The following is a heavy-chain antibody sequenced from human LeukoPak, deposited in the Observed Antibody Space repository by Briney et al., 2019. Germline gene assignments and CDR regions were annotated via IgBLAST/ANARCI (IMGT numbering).Heavy chain of an antibody. CDR1: GGSISSYY. D-gene: IGHD3-9*01. J-gene: IGHJ3*02. CDR2: IYYSGST. CDR3: ARVGDILTGFDAFDI. Sequence: SETLSLTCTVSGGSISSYYWSWIRQPPGKGLEWIGYIYYSGSTYYNPSLKSRVTISVDTSKNQFSLKLSSVTAADTAVYYCARVGDILTGFDAFDIWGQGTMVTVSS. V-gene: IGHV4-59*08.